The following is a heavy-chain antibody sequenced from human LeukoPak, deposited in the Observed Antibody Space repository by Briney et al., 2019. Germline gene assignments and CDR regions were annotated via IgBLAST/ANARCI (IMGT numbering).Heavy chain of an antibody. CDR1: GFTFSSYA. V-gene: IGHV3-30-3*01. CDR2: ISYDGSNK. D-gene: IGHD1-26*01. J-gene: IGHJ4*02. Sequence: PGGSLRLSCAASGFTFSSYAMHWVRQAPGKGLEGGAVISYDGSNKYYADSVKGRFTISRDNSKNTLYLQMNSLRAEDTAVYYCARVFQWELLPVDYWGQGTLVTVSS. CDR3: ARVFQWELLPVDY.